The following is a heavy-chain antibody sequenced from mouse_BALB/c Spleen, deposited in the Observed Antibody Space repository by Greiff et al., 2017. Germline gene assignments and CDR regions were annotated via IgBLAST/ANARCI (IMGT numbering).Heavy chain of an antibody. V-gene: IGHV5-17*02. CDR3: ARPYDYDVAWFAY. J-gene: IGHJ3*01. D-gene: IGHD2-4*01. CDR1: GFTFSSFG. CDR2: ISSGSSTI. Sequence: EVQGVESGGGLVQPGGSRKLSCAASGFTFSSFGMHWVRQAPEKGLEWVAYISSGSSTIYYADTVKGRFTISRDNPKNTLFLQMTSLRSEDTAMYYCARPYDYDVAWFAYWGQGTLVTVSA.